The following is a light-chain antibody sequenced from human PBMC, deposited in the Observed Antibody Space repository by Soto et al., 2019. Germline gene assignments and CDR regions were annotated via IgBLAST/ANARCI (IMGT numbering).Light chain of an antibody. J-gene: IGLJ1*01. Sequence: QSALTQPASVSGSPGQSITISCTGTSSDVGGYNHVSWSQQHPGKAPKLLISEVSNRPSGVSNRFSGSKSGNTASLTISGLQADDEADYYCSSYTASSTLLFGTGTKLTVL. CDR2: EVS. CDR3: SSYTASSTLL. V-gene: IGLV2-14*03. CDR1: SSDVGGYNH.